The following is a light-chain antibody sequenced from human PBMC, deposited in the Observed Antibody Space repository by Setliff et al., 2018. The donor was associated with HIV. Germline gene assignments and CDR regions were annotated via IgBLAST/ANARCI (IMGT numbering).Light chain of an antibody. CDR1: SSDVGGYNH. J-gene: IGLJ2*01. CDR2: DVS. CDR3: SSYTSSSTLVV. Sequence: QSVLTQPASVSGSPGRSITISCTGTSSDVGGYNHVSWYQQHPGKAPKVMIYDVSNRPSGVSYRFSGSKSGNTASLTISGLQAEDEADYYCSSYTSSSTLVVFGGGTK. V-gene: IGLV2-14*01.